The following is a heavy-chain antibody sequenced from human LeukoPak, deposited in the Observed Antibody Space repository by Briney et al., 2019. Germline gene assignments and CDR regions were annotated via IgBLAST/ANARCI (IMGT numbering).Heavy chain of an antibody. Sequence: PGGSLRLSCAASGFTFSSYWMSWVRQAPGKGLDWVANIKQDGSEKYYVDSVKGRFSISRDNAKNSLYLQMNSLRAEDTAVYYCAIGYAHDAFDIWGQGTMVTVSS. D-gene: IGHD2-2*01. V-gene: IGHV3-7*01. CDR2: IKQDGSEK. CDR3: AIGYAHDAFDI. CDR1: GFTFSSYW. J-gene: IGHJ3*02.